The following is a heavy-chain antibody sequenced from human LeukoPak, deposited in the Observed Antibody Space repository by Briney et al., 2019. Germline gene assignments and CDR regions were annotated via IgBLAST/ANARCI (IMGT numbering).Heavy chain of an antibody. Sequence: PGGSLRLSCVVSGSTVKSNYMSWVRQAPGKGLEWVSGISDSGTGTYYADSVKGRFTISRDNSKNTLFLQMNSLRAEDTAVYYCAKDHIRRDGYSDFDYWGQGTLVTVSS. CDR3: AKDHIRRDGYSDFDY. J-gene: IGHJ4*02. D-gene: IGHD5-24*01. V-gene: IGHV3-23*01. CDR1: GSTVKSNY. CDR2: ISDSGTGT.